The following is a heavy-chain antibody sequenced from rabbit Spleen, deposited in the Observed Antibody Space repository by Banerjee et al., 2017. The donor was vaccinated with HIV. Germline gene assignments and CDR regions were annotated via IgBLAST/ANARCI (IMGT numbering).Heavy chain of an antibody. D-gene: IGHD4-1*01. CDR2: IDPVFGIT. CDR3: ARDLAGVIGWNFNL. CDR1: GFTLSSYY. Sequence: QQLEESGGGLVQPGGSLKLSCTASGFTLSSYYMNWVRQAPGKGLEWIGYIDPVFGITYYANWVNGRFSISRENAQNTVFLQMTSLTAADTATYFCARDLAGVIGWNFNLWGQGTLVTVS. J-gene: IGHJ4*01. V-gene: IGHV1S7*01.